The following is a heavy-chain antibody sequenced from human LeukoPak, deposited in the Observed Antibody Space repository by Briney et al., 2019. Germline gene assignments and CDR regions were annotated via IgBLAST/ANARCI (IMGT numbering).Heavy chain of an antibody. D-gene: IGHD2-2*01. V-gene: IGHV3-21*01. CDR1: GFTLSSYS. CDR2: ISSSSYI. CDR3: ARDSSRFLRIPYDY. Sequence: GGALRLSFAASGFTLSSYSMKWGRQAPGEGLGWGSSISSSSYIYYADSVKGRFTISRDNAKNSLYLQMNSLRAEDTAVYYCARDSSRFLRIPYDYWGQGTLVTVSS. J-gene: IGHJ4*02.